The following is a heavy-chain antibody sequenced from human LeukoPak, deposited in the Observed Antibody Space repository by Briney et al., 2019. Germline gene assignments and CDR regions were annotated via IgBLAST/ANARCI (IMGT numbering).Heavy chain of an antibody. CDR2: ISGTAFST. V-gene: IGHV3-23*01. D-gene: IGHD5-12*01. CDR1: GFTFSSYG. J-gene: IGHJ4*02. Sequence: GGTLRLSCAASGFTFSSYGMGWVRQAPGKGLEWVSLISGTAFSTYYADSVRGRFTISRDNSKNTLYLQMNSLRAEDTAVYYCAKDTGSGYDYFSCYFDYWGQGTLVTVSS. CDR3: AKDTGSGYDYFSCYFDY.